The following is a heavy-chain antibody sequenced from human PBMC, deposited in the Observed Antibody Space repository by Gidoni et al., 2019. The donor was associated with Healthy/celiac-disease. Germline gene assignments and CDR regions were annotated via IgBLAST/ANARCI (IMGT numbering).Heavy chain of an antibody. J-gene: IGHJ5*02. D-gene: IGHD3-3*01. V-gene: IGHV1-69*01. CDR3: ARDAGGITIFGVVFDP. CDR2: IIPIFGTA. CDR1: GGTFSSYA. Sequence: QVQLVQSGAEVKKPGSSVKVSCKAYGGTFSSYAIRWVRQAPGQGLEWMGGIIPIFGTANYAQKFQGRVTITADESTSTAYMELSSLRSEDTAVYYCARDAGGITIFGVVFDPWGQGTLVTVSS.